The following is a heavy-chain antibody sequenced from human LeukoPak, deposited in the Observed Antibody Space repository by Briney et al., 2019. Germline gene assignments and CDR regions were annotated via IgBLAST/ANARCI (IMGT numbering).Heavy chain of an antibody. CDR3: ARDTHLSYAAGFDY. J-gene: IGHJ4*02. CDR2: IKEVGSEK. Sequence: GGSLRLSCAASGFTFNVYWMSRVRQAPGKGLEWVANIKEVGSEKYYVDSVKGRFTISKDNAKNSLYLQMTSLRAEDTALYYCARDTHLSYAAGFDYWGQGTLVTVSS. D-gene: IGHD3-16*01. V-gene: IGHV3-7*01. CDR1: GFTFNVYW.